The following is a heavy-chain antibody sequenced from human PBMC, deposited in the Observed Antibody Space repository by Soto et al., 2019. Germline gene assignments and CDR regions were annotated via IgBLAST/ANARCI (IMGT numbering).Heavy chain of an antibody. V-gene: IGHV3-13*01. Sequence: EVQLVESGGGLVQPGGSLRLSCAASGFTFSSYDMHWVHQATGKGLEWVSAIGTAGDTYYPGSVKGRFTISRENAKNSLYLQMNSLRAGDTAVYYCARGGKYYDFWSGAFDIWGQGTMVTVSS. CDR2: IGTAGDT. J-gene: IGHJ3*02. D-gene: IGHD3-3*01. CDR3: ARGGKYYDFWSGAFDI. CDR1: GFTFSSYD.